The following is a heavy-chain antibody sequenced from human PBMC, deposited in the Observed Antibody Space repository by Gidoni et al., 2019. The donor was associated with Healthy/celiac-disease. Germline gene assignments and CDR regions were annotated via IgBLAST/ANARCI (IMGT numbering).Heavy chain of an antibody. CDR3: ARVKLVGARGSFDY. V-gene: IGHV1-46*01. Sequence: QVLLLPSGAEMKKPGSSVKVSCQASGSTFTSYDINWVRQAAGQGLEWMGIINPSGGSTSYEQKFQGRVNMTRETSTSTVYMERSRMRAEDTAVYYCARVKLVGARGSFDYWGQGTLVTVSS. CDR2: INPSGGST. CDR1: GSTFTSYD. J-gene: IGHJ4*02. D-gene: IGHD1-26*01.